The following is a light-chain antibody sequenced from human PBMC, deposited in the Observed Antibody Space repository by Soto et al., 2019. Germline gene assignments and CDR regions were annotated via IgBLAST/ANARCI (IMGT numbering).Light chain of an antibody. Sequence: DIVMTQSPLSLPVTPGEPASISCRSSQSLLHSNGYNYLVWYLQKPGQSPQLLIYLGSNRASGVPDRFSGSGSGTDFTLKISRVEAEDVGVYYCMQALQTLRTLTFGGGTKVEIK. CDR3: MQALQTLRTLT. J-gene: IGKJ4*01. CDR2: LGS. V-gene: IGKV2-28*01. CDR1: QSLLHSNGYNY.